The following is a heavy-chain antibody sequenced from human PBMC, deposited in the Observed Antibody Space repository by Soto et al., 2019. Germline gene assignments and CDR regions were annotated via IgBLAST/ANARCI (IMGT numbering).Heavy chain of an antibody. CDR1: GGSISSYY. D-gene: IGHD3-10*01. Sequence: QVQLQESGPGLVKPSETLSLTCTVSGGSISSYYWTWIRQPPGKGLEWIGFMYNSGSTHYNPSLKSRVPIPLDPSKNQCSLNRRSLTAADTAVYYCASMGYHYGSGSYPLDYWGQGTLVTVSS. CDR2: MYNSGST. CDR3: ASMGYHYGSGSYPLDY. V-gene: IGHV4-59*08. J-gene: IGHJ4*02.